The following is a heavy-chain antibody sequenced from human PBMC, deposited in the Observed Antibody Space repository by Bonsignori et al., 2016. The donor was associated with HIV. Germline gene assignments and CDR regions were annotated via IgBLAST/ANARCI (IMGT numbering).Heavy chain of an antibody. CDR3: ASLYTSSHGGVPVFDY. J-gene: IGHJ4*02. D-gene: IGHD6-13*01. CDR2: ISTYNGNT. Sequence: WVRQAPGQGLEWMGWISTYNGNTNYAQKLQGRVTMTTDTSTSTAYMELRSLRSDDTAVYYCASLYTSSHGGVPVFDYWGQGTLVTVSS. V-gene: IGHV1-18*01.